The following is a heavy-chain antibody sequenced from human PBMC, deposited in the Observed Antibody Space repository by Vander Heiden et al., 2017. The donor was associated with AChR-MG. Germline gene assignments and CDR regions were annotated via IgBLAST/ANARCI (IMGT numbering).Heavy chain of an antibody. Sequence: VELLESGGGFAQPRGSLRLSCSASARTCARYAMGWVRQATGKGLEWVSVISGSGGSTYYADSVKGRFTISRDNSKNTLYLQMNSLRADDTAVYYCAKDPNSGWSYNWFDPWGQGTLVTVSS. V-gene: IGHV3-23*01. D-gene: IGHD6-19*01. CDR1: ARTCARYA. CDR3: AKDPNSGWSYNWFDP. CDR2: ISGSGGST. J-gene: IGHJ5*02.